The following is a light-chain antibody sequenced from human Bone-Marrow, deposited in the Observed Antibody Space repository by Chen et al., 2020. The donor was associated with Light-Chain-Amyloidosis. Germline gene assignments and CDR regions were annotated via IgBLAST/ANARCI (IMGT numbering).Light chain of an antibody. CDR3: EQAYSFPVT. Sequence: DIQMTQSPSSVSASIGDRVTITCRASQGIAGWLAWYQQKPGKAPKLPIYAASSLQSGVPSRFSGSASGADFTLGISGLRPGDFATYYCEQAYSFPVTFGPGTKVEIK. CDR1: QGIAGW. J-gene: IGKJ3*01. V-gene: IGKV1-12*01. CDR2: AAS.